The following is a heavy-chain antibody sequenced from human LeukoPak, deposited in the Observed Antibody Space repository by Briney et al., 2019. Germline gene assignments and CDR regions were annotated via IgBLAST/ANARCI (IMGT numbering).Heavy chain of an antibody. D-gene: IGHD3-10*01. CDR3: ARRVLLGGMDV. CDR1: GFTFSSYW. Sequence: GGSLRLSCAASGFTFSSYWMHWVRQAPGKGLEWVSGITDSAGSTNYADSVKGRFTISRDNSKNTLYLQMKSLRADDTAVYYCARRVLLGGMDVWGQGTTVTVSS. V-gene: IGHV3-23*01. J-gene: IGHJ6*02. CDR2: ITDSAGST.